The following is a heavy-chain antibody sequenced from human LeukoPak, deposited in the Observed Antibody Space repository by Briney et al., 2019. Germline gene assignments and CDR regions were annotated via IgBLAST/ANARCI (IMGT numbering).Heavy chain of an antibody. CDR2: ISSSSSYI. CDR1: GFTFSSYS. D-gene: IGHD1-7*01. Sequence: GGSLRLSCAASGFTFSSYSMNWVRQAPGKGLEWVSCISSSSSYIYYADSVRGRFTISRDNAKNSLYLQMNSLRAEDTAVYYCARAHNWKYGSFDFWGQGTLVTVSS. V-gene: IGHV3-21*01. CDR3: ARAHNWKYGSFDF. J-gene: IGHJ4*02.